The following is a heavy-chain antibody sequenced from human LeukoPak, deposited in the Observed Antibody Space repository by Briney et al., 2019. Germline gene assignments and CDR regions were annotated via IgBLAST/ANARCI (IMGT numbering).Heavy chain of an antibody. CDR3: ATAGYSGYEVIDSQNNWFDP. Sequence: GASVKVSCKVSGYTLTELSMHWVRQAPGKGLEWMGGFDHEDGETIYARKFQGRVTMTEDTSTDTAYMELSSLRSEDTAVYYCATAGYSGYEVIDSQNNWFDPWGQGTLVTVSS. J-gene: IGHJ5*02. CDR2: FDHEDGET. V-gene: IGHV1-24*01. CDR1: GYTLTELS. D-gene: IGHD5-12*01.